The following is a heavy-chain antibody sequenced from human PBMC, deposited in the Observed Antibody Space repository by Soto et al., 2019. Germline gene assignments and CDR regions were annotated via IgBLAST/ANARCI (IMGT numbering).Heavy chain of an antibody. CDR3: ARDRVAGIWGDAFDI. J-gene: IGHJ3*02. CDR2: INPYNANT. D-gene: IGHD3-16*01. CDR1: GYTFTNHG. Sequence: QVQLVQSGTEVKKPGASVKVSCKTSGYTFTNHGINWVRQAPGQGLEWMGWINPYNANTNYAQKLQRRVTMTTDTSTTTAYMDLRSLTSDDKAVYYCARDRVAGIWGDAFDIGGPGTGVTGSS. V-gene: IGHV1-18*04.